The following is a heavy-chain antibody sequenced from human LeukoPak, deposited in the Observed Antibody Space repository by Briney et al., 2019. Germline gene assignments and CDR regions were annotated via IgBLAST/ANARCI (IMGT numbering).Heavy chain of an antibody. CDR1: GFTFSSYA. CDR2: ISYDGSNK. CDR3: ARDGRTPLYSSSSGSFVY. J-gene: IGHJ4*02. V-gene: IGHV3-30*04. D-gene: IGHD6-6*01. Sequence: PGRSLRLSCAASGFTFSSYAMHWVRQAPGKGLEWVAVISYDGSNKYYADSVKGRFTISRDNSKNTLYLQMNSLRAEDTAVYYCARDGRTPLYSSSSGSFVYWGQGTLVTVSS.